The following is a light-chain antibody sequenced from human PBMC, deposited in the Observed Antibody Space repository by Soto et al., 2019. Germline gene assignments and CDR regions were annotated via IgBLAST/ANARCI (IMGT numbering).Light chain of an antibody. CDR3: QEYSSYWT. V-gene: IGKV1-17*01. Sequence: DIQLTQSPSSLSASVGDRVTITCRASQVIRNDLGWYQQKPGKAPKLLICDASNLESGVPSRFSGSGSGTEFTLIISSLQSDDFATYYCQEYSSYWTFGQGTKVDIK. J-gene: IGKJ1*01. CDR1: QVIRND. CDR2: DAS.